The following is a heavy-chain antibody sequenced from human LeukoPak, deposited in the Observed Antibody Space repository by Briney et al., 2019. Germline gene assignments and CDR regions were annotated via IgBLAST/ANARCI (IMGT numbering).Heavy chain of an antibody. J-gene: IGHJ4*02. D-gene: IGHD3-22*01. CDR2: ISGTGGST. V-gene: IGHV3-23*01. CDR3: AKESGDDSSGYYEVFDY. CDR1: GLTFTSYA. Sequence: GGSLRLSCTASGLTFTSYAMSWVRQAPGKGLEWVSVISGTGGSTNHADSVKGRFTISRDNSKNTLYLQMNSLRAEDTAVYYCAKESGDDSSGYYEVFDYWGQGTLVTVSS.